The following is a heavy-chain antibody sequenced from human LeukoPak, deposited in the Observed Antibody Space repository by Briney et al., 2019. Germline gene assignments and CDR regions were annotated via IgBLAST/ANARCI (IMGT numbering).Heavy chain of an antibody. CDR1: GYMFTGYY. V-gene: IGHV1-18*04. Sequence: ASVKVSCKASGYMFTGYYMHWLRQAPGQGLEWMGWISAYNGNTNYAQKLQGRVTMTTDTSTNTAYMELRSLRSDDTAVYYCARDNGNYYYYYAMDVWGQGTTVTVSS. J-gene: IGHJ6*02. CDR3: ARDNGNYYYYYAMDV. D-gene: IGHD2-8*01. CDR2: ISAYNGNT.